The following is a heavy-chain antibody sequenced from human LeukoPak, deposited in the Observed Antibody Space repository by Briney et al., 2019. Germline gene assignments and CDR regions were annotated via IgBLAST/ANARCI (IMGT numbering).Heavy chain of an antibody. Sequence: GGSLRLSCAASGFTFSSYWMTWVRKAPAKGLEWMANIKHDGSETYSVDSVKGRFAISRDNAKNSLYLQMDSLRAEDTAVYYCASHWSATFDIWGQGTVVTVSS. CDR2: IKHDGSET. J-gene: IGHJ3*02. D-gene: IGHD2-15*01. CDR3: ASHWSATFDI. CDR1: GFTFSSYW. V-gene: IGHV3-7*05.